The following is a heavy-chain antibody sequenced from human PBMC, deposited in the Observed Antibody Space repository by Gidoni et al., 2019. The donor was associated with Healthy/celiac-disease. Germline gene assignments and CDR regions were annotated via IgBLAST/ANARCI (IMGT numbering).Heavy chain of an antibody. V-gene: IGHV1-69*01. CDR3: ARDVSYGSSGYYYYYGMDV. CDR1: GGTFSSYA. Sequence: QVQLVQSGAEVKKPGSSVKVSCKASGGTFSSYAISWVRQAPGQGLEWMGGIIPIFGTANYAQKFQGRVTITADESTSTAYMELSSLRSEDTAVYYCARDVSYGSSGYYYYYGMDVWGQGTTVTVSS. CDR2: IIPIFGTA. J-gene: IGHJ6*02. D-gene: IGHD5-18*01.